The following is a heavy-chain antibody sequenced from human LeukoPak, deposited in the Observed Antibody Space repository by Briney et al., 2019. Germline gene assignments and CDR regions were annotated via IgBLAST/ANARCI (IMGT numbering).Heavy chain of an antibody. CDR2: INAGNGNT. V-gene: IGHV1-3*03. Sequence: ASVKVSCKASGYTFTSYAMHWVRQAPGQRLEWMGWINAGNGNTKYSQEFQGRVTITRDTSASTAYMELSSLRSEDMAVYYCARGRVPAAIPMAWFDPWGQGTLVTVSS. CDR1: GYTFTSYA. CDR3: ARGRVPAAIPMAWFDP. D-gene: IGHD2-2*02. J-gene: IGHJ5*02.